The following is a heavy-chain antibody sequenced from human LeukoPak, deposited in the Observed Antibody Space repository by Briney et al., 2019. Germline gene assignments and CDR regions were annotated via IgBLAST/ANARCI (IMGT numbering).Heavy chain of an antibody. CDR2: ISSSSTTI. CDR3: ARGDIVVVPTSSADY. J-gene: IGHJ4*02. D-gene: IGHD2-2*01. CDR1: GFAFSTYS. V-gene: IGHV3-48*04. Sequence: GGSLRLSCAASGFAFSTYSMNWVRQAPGKGLEWVSYISSSSTTIYYADSVKGRFTISRDSAKNSLYLQMNSLRAEDTAVYYCARGDIVVVPTSSADYWGQGTLVTVSS.